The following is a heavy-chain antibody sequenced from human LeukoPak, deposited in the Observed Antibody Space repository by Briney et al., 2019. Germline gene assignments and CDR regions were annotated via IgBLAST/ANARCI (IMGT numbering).Heavy chain of an antibody. J-gene: IGHJ2*01. CDR2: INHSGST. D-gene: IGHD6-13*01. Sequence: PSETLSLTCAVYGGSFSGYYWSWIRQPPGKGLEWIGEINHSGSTNYNPSLKSRVTISVDTSKNQFSLKLSSVTAADTAVYYCASRSSSWYQDWYFDLWGRGTLVTVSS. V-gene: IGHV4-34*01. CDR1: GGSFSGYY. CDR3: ASRSSSWYQDWYFDL.